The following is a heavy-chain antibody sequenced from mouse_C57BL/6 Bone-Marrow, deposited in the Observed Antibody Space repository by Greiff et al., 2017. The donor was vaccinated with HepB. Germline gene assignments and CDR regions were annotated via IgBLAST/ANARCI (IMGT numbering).Heavy chain of an antibody. CDR1: GYSITSGYD. CDR3: ARRGGSYYYGSGYFDV. J-gene: IGHJ1*03. Sequence: EVQLQQSGPGMVKPSQSLSLTCTVTGYSITSGYDWHWIRHFPGNKLEWMGYISYSGSTNYNPSLKSRISITHDTSKNHFFLKLNSVTTEDTATYYCARRGGSYYYGSGYFDVWGTGTTVTVSS. V-gene: IGHV3-1*01. CDR2: ISYSGST. D-gene: IGHD1-1*01.